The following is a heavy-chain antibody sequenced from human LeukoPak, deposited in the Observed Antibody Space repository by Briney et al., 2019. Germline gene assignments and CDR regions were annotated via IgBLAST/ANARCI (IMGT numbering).Heavy chain of an antibody. CDR3: ARGRFNMIRGVIKTVWFDP. Sequence: SETLSLTCSVSGGSVTDYYWSWIRQPPGKGLEWIGYISDKGVGHYSPSLKSRITISADTSKKQVSLRLTSATAADTAVYYCARGRFNMIRGVIKTVWFDPWTQGTQVTVSS. CDR2: ISDKGVG. CDR1: GGSVTDYY. V-gene: IGHV4-59*02. D-gene: IGHD3-10*01. J-gene: IGHJ5*02.